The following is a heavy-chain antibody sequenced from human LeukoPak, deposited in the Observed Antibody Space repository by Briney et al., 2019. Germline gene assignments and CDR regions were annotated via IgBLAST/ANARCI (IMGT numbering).Heavy chain of an antibody. Sequence: PSETLSLTCALYGGSFCGDFWGWSRHSPGKGVGWLGEINHGGSTTYNPSLQSRVTMSVDTSPNQISLKMTSVTAADTAIYYCARHTWQWLPLDDWGQGTQVTIPS. J-gene: IGHJ4*02. D-gene: IGHD5-12*01. CDR1: GGSFCGDF. CDR3: ARHTWQWLPLDD. V-gene: IGHV4-34*01. CDR2: INHGGST.